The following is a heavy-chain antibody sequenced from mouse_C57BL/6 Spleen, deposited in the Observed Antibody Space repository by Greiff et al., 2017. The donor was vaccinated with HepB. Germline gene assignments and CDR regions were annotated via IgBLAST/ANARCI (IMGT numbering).Heavy chain of an antibody. D-gene: IGHD4-1*01. V-gene: IGHV1-47*01. CDR3: GRRDWDEGYFDY. Sequence: VQLQQSGAELVKPGASVKMSCKASGYTFTTYPIEWMKQNHGKSLEWIGNFHPYNDDTKYNEKFKGKATLTVEKSSSTVYLGLSRLTSDDSAVYYCGRRDWDEGYFDYWGQGTTLTVSS. J-gene: IGHJ2*01. CDR1: GYTFTTYP. CDR2: FHPYNDDT.